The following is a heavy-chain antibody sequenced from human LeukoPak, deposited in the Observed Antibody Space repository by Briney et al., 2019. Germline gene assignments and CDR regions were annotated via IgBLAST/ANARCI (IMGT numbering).Heavy chain of an antibody. D-gene: IGHD6-13*01. J-gene: IGHJ4*02. CDR2: IYYSGNP. CDR3: ARDAGAYYFDN. V-gene: IGHV4-39*02. CDR1: NAPIGKRHHY. Sequence: ETVSHLQTLYNAPIGKRHHYYACIRRPPRKGLEWISNIYYSGNPYYNPSLMSRVTISVDTSKYQFLLKLTSVTAADTAVYYCARDAGAYYFDNWGQGTLVTVSS.